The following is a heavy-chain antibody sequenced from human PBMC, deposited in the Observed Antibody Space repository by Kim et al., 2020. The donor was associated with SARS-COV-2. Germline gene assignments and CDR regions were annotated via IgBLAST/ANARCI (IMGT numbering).Heavy chain of an antibody. CDR1: GYSFTSYW. J-gene: IGHJ4*02. CDR3: ARHPIRGDSSGYFFDY. D-gene: IGHD3-22*01. CDR2: IYPGDSDT. V-gene: IGHV5-51*01. Sequence: GESLKISCKCSGYSFTSYWIGWVRQMPGKGLEWMGIIYPGDSDTRYSPSFQGQVTISADKSISTAYLQWSSLKASDTAMYYCARHPIRGDSSGYFFDYWGQGTLVTVSS.